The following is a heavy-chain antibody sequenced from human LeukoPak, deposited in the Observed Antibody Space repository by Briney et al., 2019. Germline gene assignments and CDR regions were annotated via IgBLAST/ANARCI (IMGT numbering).Heavy chain of an antibody. Sequence: PSETLSLTCAVYGGSFSGYYWSWIRQPPGKGLEWIGEINHSGSTNYNPSLKSRVTISVDTSKNQFSLKLSSVTAADTAVYYCARQEVYCSSTSCYARGYSYGTFFDYWGQGTLVTVSS. CDR2: INHSGST. CDR1: GGSFSGYY. V-gene: IGHV4-34*01. D-gene: IGHD2-2*01. CDR3: ARQEVYCSSTSCYARGYSYGTFFDY. J-gene: IGHJ4*02.